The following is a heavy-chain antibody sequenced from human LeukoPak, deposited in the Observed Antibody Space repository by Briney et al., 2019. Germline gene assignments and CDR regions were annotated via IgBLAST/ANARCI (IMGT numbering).Heavy chain of an antibody. CDR2: IWYDGSNK. J-gene: IGHJ4*02. V-gene: IGHV3-33*01. CDR3: ARGDYRKTIAAAPVY. CDR1: GFTFSSYG. Sequence: GGSLRLSCAASGFTFSSYGMHWVRQAPGKGLEWVAVIWYDGSNKYYADSVKGRFTISRDNSKNTLYLQMNSLRAEDTAVYYCARGDYRKTIAAAPVYWGQGTLVTVSS. D-gene: IGHD6-13*01.